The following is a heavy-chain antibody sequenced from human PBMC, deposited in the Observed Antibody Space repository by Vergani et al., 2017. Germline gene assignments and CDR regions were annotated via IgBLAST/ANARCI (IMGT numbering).Heavy chain of an antibody. CDR2: IHYSENT. Sequence: QVQLQESGPGLVKSSETLSLTCSVSFDSIRNLYCNWIRQPPGKGLEWIGSIHYSENTNYYPSLKTRVTISVDTSKNQFSLTLTSVTAAGTAVYYCASDTHSGQRADRWGQGILVTVTS. CDR3: ASDTHSGQRADR. J-gene: IGHJ5*02. D-gene: IGHD6-19*01. CDR1: FDSIRNLY. V-gene: IGHV4-59*11.